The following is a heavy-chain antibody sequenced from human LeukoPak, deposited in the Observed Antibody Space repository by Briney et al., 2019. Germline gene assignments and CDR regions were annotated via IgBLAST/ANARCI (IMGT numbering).Heavy chain of an antibody. CDR1: GFTFSSYW. V-gene: IGHV3-11*06. Sequence: GGSLRLSCAASGFTFSSYWMSWIRQAPGKGLEWVSYISSSSSYTNYADSVKGRFTISRDNAKNSLYLQMNSLRAEDTAVYYCATLGVPAAVYGMDVWGQGTTVTVSS. CDR2: ISSSSSYT. D-gene: IGHD2-2*01. J-gene: IGHJ6*02. CDR3: ATLGVPAAVYGMDV.